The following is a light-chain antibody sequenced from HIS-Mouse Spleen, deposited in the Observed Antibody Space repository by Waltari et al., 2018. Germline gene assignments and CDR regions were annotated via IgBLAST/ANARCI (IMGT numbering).Light chain of an antibody. Sequence: QSALTQPASVSGSPGQSITISCTGTSSDVGSYNLVSRYQQHPGKAPKLMIYEGSKPPSGVSNRFSGSKSGNTASLTISGLQAEDEADYYCCSYAGSSTWVFGGGTKLTVL. CDR3: CSYAGSSTWV. CDR2: EGS. V-gene: IGLV2-23*01. CDR1: SSDVGSYNL. J-gene: IGLJ3*02.